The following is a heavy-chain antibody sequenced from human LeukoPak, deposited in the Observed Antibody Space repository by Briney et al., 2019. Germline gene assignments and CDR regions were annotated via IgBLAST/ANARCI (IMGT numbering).Heavy chain of an antibody. CDR3: ARGRRVPAAIYYYYYYMDV. D-gene: IGHD2-2*01. CDR1: GYSISNGYY. J-gene: IGHJ6*03. V-gene: IGHV4-38-2*02. Sequence: PSETLSLTCSVSGYSISNGYYWGWIRQPPGKGLEWIGSLYYSGTAYYNPSLKSRVAISLDTSENQFFLKLRSVTAADTAVYYCARGRRVPAAIYYYYYYMDVWGKGTPVTISS. CDR2: LYYSGTA.